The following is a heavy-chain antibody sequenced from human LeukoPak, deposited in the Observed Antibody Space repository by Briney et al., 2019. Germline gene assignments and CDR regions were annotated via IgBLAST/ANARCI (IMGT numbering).Heavy chain of an antibody. D-gene: IGHD3-3*01. V-gene: IGHV3-11*01. CDR3: ARRYFWSGYYTGYYYYYMDV. Sequence: GGSLRLSCAASGFTFSDYYMSWIRQAPGKGLEWVSYISSSGSTIYYADSVKGRLTISRDNAKNSLYLQMNSLRAEDTAVYYCARRYFWSGYYTGYYYYYMDVWGKGTTVTVSS. CDR2: ISSSGSTI. CDR1: GFTFSDYY. J-gene: IGHJ6*03.